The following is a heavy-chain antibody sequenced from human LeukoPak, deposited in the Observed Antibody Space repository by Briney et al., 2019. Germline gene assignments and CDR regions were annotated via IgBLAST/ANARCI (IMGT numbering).Heavy chain of an antibody. Sequence: PGGSLRLSCAASGFTFSSYGMHWVRQAPGKGLEWVAVISYDGSNKYYADSVKGRFTISRDNSKNTLYLQMNSLRAEDTAVYYCASQPAVARHFDYWGQGTLVTVSS. CDR3: ASQPAVARHFDY. J-gene: IGHJ4*02. V-gene: IGHV3-30*03. CDR2: ISYDGSNK. CDR1: GFTFSSYG. D-gene: IGHD6-19*01.